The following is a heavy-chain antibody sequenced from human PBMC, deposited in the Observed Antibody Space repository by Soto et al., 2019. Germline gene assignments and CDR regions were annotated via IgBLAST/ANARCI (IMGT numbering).Heavy chain of an antibody. D-gene: IGHD3-9*01. CDR2: TSAYNGNT. V-gene: IGHV1-18*01. Sequence: QVQLVQSGAEVKKPGASVKVSCKASGYTFTSYGISWVRQAPGQGLEWMGWTSAYNGNTNYAQKLQGRVTMTTDIYTSTAYMELRSLRSDDTAVYYCARSAYYDILTGYYNVMGYWGQGTLVTVSS. CDR3: ARSAYYDILTGYYNVMGY. CDR1: GYTFTSYG. J-gene: IGHJ4*02.